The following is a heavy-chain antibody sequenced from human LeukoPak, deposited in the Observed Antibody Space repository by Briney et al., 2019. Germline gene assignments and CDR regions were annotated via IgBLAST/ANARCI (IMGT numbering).Heavy chain of an antibody. CDR3: ASILTDLRVDWCDP. Sequence: SETLSLTCTVSGGSISCSSYSWGWIRQPPGKGLEWIGSIYYSGSTYYNPSLKSRVTISGDTSKNQFSLKLSSVTAADTAVYYCASILTDLRVDWCDPGGRGTLVTVSS. D-gene: IGHD3-9*01. CDR1: GGSISCSSYS. CDR2: IYYSGST. J-gene: IGHJ5*02. V-gene: IGHV4-39*01.